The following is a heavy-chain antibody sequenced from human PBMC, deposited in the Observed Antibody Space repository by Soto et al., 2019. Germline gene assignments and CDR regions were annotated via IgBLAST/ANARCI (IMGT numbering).Heavy chain of an antibody. CDR2: ISYDGSNK. D-gene: IGHD1-1*01. V-gene: IGHV3-30-3*02. J-gene: IGHJ3*02. Sequence: PGGSLRLSCAASGFTFSSYAMHWVRQAPGKGLEWVAVISYDGSNKYYADSVKGRFTISRDNSKNTLYLQMNSLRAEDTAVYYCAKKKDWNGAFDIWGQGTMVTVSS. CDR1: GFTFSSYA. CDR3: AKKKDWNGAFDI.